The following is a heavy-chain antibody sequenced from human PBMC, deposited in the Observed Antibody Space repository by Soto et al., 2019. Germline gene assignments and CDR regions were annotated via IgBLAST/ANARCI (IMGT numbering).Heavy chain of an antibody. V-gene: IGHV3-23*01. D-gene: IGHD3-3*01. J-gene: IGHJ4*02. CDR3: AKDGLEWLFIPYYFDY. CDR1: GFTFSSYA. CDR2: ISGSGGST. Sequence: GGSLRLSCAASGFTFSSYAMSWVRQAPGKGLEWVSAISGSGGSTYYADSVKGRFTISRDNSKNTLYLQMNSLRAEDTAVYYCAKDGLEWLFIPYYFDYWGQGTLVTVSS.